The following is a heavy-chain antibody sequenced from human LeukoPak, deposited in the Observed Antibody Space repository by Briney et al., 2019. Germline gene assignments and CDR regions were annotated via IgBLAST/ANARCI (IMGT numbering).Heavy chain of an antibody. CDR3: ARAFPSIAARPGAVDY. Sequence: ASVKGSCKASGYTFTGYYMHWVRQAPAQGLAWMGWINPNSGGTNYAQKFQGRVTMTRDTSISTAYMELSRLRSEDTAVYYCARAFPSIAARPGAVDYWGQGTLVTVSS. V-gene: IGHV1-2*02. CDR2: INPNSGGT. D-gene: IGHD6-6*01. CDR1: GYTFTGYY. J-gene: IGHJ4*02.